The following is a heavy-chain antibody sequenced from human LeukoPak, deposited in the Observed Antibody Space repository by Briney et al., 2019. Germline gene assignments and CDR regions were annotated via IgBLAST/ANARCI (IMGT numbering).Heavy chain of an antibody. CDR1: GYSISSGYY. CDR3: ARDDSVGAADY. CDR2: IYHSGST. J-gene: IGHJ4*02. V-gene: IGHV4-38-2*02. D-gene: IGHD1-26*01. Sequence: PSETLSLTCTVSGYSISSGYYWGWIRQPPGKGLEWIGSIYHSGSTYYNPSLKSRVTISVDTSKNQFSLKLSSVTAADTAVYYCARDDSVGAADYWGQGTLVTVSS.